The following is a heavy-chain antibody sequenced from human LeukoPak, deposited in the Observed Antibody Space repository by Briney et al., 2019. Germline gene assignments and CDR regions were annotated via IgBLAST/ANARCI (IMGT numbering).Heavy chain of an antibody. CDR2: ISNSGGST. V-gene: IGHV3-23*01. D-gene: IGHD6-6*01. CDR1: GFTFSGYA. Sequence: GGSLRLSCAASGFTFSGYAMNWVRQAPGKGLEWVSGISNSGGSTYYADSVKGRFTISRDNSKNTLYLQMNSLRAEDTAVYYCAKETSSSFDYWGQGTLVTVSS. J-gene: IGHJ4*02. CDR3: AKETSSSFDY.